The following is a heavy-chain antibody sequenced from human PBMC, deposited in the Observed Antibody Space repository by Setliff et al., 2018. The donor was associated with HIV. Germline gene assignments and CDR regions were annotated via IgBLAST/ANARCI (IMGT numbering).Heavy chain of an antibody. Sequence: KPSETLSLTCIVSGASISSQYWSWIRQPAGKGLEWIGRVYSSGNTNYNPSFKSRVTMSVDTSKNQFSLNLNSVTAADTAVYYCARQGAGYYYDRSEYYTGNGFDMWGQGTMVTVSS. CDR3: ARQGAGYYYDRSEYYTGNGFDM. V-gene: IGHV4-4*07. J-gene: IGHJ3*02. CDR1: GASISSQY. CDR2: VYSSGNT. D-gene: IGHD3-22*01.